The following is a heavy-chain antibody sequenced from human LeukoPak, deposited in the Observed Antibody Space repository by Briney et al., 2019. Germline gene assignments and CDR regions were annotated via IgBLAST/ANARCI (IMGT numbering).Heavy chain of an antibody. D-gene: IGHD3-10*01. J-gene: IGHJ4*02. CDR2: IIPIFGTA. V-gene: IGHV1-69*13. CDR3: ATAIYYGSGSHLYDY. Sequence: ASVKVSCKASGGTFSSYAISWVRQAPGQGLEWMGGIIPIFGTANYAQKFQGRVTITADESTSTAYMELSSLRSEDTAVYYYATAIYYGSGSHLYDYWGQGTLVTVSS. CDR1: GGTFSSYA.